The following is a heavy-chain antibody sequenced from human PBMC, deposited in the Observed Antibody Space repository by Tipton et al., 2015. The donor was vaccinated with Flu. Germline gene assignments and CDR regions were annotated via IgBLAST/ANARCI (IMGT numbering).Heavy chain of an antibody. D-gene: IGHD2-15*01. CDR2: IRSKAYGGTT. J-gene: IGHJ6*03. CDR1: GFTFGDYA. CDR3: AREIATQPYYYYYMDV. Sequence: RSLRLSCSASGFTFGDYAMSWVRQAPGKGLEWVGFIRSKAYGGTTEYAASVKGRFTTSRDDSKSIAYLQMNSLKTEDTAVYYCAREIATQPYYYYYMDVWGKGTTVTVSS. V-gene: IGHV3-49*04.